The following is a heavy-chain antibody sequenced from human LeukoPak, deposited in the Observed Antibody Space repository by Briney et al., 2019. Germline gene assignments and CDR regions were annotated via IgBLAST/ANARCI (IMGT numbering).Heavy chain of an antibody. J-gene: IGHJ4*02. CDR1: GGTFSSYA. D-gene: IGHD5-12*01. CDR3: ARRLPGYSGYDYGFYFDY. Sequence: ASVKVSCKASGGTFSSYAISWVRQAPGQGLEWMGGIIPIFGTANYAQKFQGRVTITADESTSTAYMELSSLRSEDTAVYYCARRLPGYSGYDYGFYFDYWGQGTLVTVSS. V-gene: IGHV1-69*13. CDR2: IIPIFGTA.